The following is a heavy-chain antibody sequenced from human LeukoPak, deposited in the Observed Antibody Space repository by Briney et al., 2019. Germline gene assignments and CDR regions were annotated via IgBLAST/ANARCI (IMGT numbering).Heavy chain of an antibody. CDR2: ISGSGGST. CDR1: GFTFSSYA. Sequence: GGSLRLSCAASGFTFSSYAMSWVRQAPGKGLEWVSAISGSGGSTYYADSVKGRFTISRDNSKNTLYLQMNSLRAEDTAVYYRARASGIYGSGWYFDYWGQGTLVTVSS. V-gene: IGHV3-23*01. CDR3: ARASGIYGSGWYFDY. J-gene: IGHJ4*02. D-gene: IGHD6-19*01.